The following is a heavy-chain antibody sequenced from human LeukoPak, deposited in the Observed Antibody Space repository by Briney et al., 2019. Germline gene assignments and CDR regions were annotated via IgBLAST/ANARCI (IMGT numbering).Heavy chain of an antibody. CDR3: AHRRHSRSWYDFDP. CDR1: GCTWITRGAG. J-gene: IGHJ5*02. D-gene: IGHD6-13*01. V-gene: IGHV2-5*02. Sequence: SGPTLAKTSQTLSLTFTCSGCTWITRGAGVGWLRHPPGKALEWLALIYWDDDKRYSPSLKSRLTITKDTSKNQVVLTMTNMDPVDTATYYCAHRRHSRSWYDFDPWGQGTLVTVSS. CDR2: IYWDDDK.